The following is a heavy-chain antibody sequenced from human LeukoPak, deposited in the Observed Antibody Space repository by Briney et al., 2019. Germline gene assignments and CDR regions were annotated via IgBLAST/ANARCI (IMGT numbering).Heavy chain of an antibody. V-gene: IGHV4-34*01. CDR3: ARRTGTSKPYNWFDP. D-gene: IGHD1-1*01. CDR2: INHSGST. Sequence: PSETLSLTCAVYGGSFSGYYWSWIRQPPGKGLEWIGEINHSGSTNYNPSLKSRVTISVDTSKNQFSLKLSSVTAADTAVYYCARRTGTSKPYNWFDPWGQGTLVTVSS. J-gene: IGHJ5*02. CDR1: GGSFSGYY.